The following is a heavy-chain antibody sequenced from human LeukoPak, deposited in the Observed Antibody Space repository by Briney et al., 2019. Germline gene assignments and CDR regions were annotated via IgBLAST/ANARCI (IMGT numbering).Heavy chain of an antibody. CDR3: ANPLYYDFWSGYWGNDAFDI. D-gene: IGHD3-3*01. Sequence: GGSLRLSCAASGFTFSSYAMSWVRQAPGKGLEWVSAISGSGGSTYYADSVKGRFTISRDNSKNTLYLQMNSLRAEDTAVYYCANPLYYDFWSGYWGNDAFDIWGQGTMVTVSS. V-gene: IGHV3-23*01. J-gene: IGHJ3*02. CDR2: ISGSGGST. CDR1: GFTFSSYA.